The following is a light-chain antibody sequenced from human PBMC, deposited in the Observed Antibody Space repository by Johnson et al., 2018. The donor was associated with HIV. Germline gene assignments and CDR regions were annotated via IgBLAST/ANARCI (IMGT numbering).Light chain of an antibody. CDR1: SSNIGNNY. J-gene: IGLJ1*01. V-gene: IGLV1-51*01. CDR2: DNN. Sequence: QSVLTQPPSVSAAPGQKVTISCSGSSSNIGNNYVSWYQQLPETAPKLLIYDNNKRPSAIPDRFSGSKSGTSATLGVTGLQTGDEADYYCGTWDSSLSAYVVGTRSKVTPL. CDR3: GTWDSSLSAYV.